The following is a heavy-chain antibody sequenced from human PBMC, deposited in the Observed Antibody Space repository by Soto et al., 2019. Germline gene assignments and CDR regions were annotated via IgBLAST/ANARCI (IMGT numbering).Heavy chain of an antibody. CDR1: GDSISSYY. CDR2: IYYSGST. CDR3: ARLRRMTAIAVAYYFDY. V-gene: IGHV4-59*01. Sequence: QVQLQESGPGLVKPSETLSLTCTVSGDSISSYYWSWIRQPPGKGLEWIGYIYYSGSTSYNPSLAGRVTISVDTSEHQFALKLSSVAAADTAVYYCARLRRMTAIAVAYYFDYWGQGTLVTFSS. D-gene: IGHD2-21*02. J-gene: IGHJ4*02.